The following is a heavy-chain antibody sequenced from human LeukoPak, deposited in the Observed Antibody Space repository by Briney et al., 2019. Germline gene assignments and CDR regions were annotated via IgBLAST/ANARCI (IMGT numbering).Heavy chain of an antibody. Sequence: GGSLRLSCAASGFMFSSYWMSWVRQAPGKGLEWVANIKHDGSDKYYVDSVTGRFTISRDNAKNSLSLQMNSLRVEDTAVYYCATICSTSCYGYYMDVWGKGTTVTVSS. CDR1: GFMFSSYW. J-gene: IGHJ6*03. CDR3: ATICSTSCYGYYMDV. CDR2: IKHDGSDK. D-gene: IGHD2-2*01. V-gene: IGHV3-7*01.